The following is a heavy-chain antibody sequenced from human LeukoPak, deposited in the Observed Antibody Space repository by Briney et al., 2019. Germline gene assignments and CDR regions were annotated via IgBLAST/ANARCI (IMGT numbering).Heavy chain of an antibody. CDR3: ARLSNYYDSSGHVDY. V-gene: IGHV4-34*01. D-gene: IGHD3-22*01. Sequence: SETLSLTCAVYGESFSGYYWNWIRQPPGKGLEWIGSIYHSGSTYYNPSLKSRVTISVDTSKNQFSLKLSSVTAADTAVYYCARLSNYYDSSGHVDYWGQGTLVTVSS. CDR2: IYHSGST. J-gene: IGHJ4*02. CDR1: GESFSGYY.